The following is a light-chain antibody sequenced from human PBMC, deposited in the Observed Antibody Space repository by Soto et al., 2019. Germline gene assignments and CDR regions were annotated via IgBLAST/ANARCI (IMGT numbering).Light chain of an antibody. V-gene: IGKV3-11*01. Sequence: IVLTQSPATLSLSPWERATLSCRASQSVSSYLAWYQQKPGQAPRLLIYDASNRATGIPARFSGSGSGTDFTLTISSLEPEDFAVYYCHQRSNWPPFTFGGGAKVDIK. CDR1: QSVSSY. J-gene: IGKJ4*01. CDR2: DAS. CDR3: HQRSNWPPFT.